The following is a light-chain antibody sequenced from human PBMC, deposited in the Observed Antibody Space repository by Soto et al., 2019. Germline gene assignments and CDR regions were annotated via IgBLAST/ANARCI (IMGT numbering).Light chain of an antibody. CDR1: SSDVGGYNY. V-gene: IGLV2-8*01. CDR3: RSYAGSRV. CDR2: EVS. J-gene: IGLJ3*02. Sequence: QSALTQPPSASGSPGQSVAISCTGTSSDVGGYNYVSWYQQHPGKAPKLMIYEVSKRPSGVPDRFSGSKSGNTASLTVSGLQAEDEAHYYCRSYAGSRVFGGGTKLTVL.